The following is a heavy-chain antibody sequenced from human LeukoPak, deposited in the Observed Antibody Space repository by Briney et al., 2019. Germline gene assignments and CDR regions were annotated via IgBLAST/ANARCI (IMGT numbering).Heavy chain of an antibody. CDR2: ISSSGSTI. D-gene: IGHD3-10*01. Sequence: PGGSLRLSCAASGFTFSDYYMSWIRQAPGKGLEWVSYISSSGSTIYYADSVKGRFTISRDNAKNSLYLQMNSLRAEDTAVYYCARVSSGMVRGYYYYYMDVWGKGTTVTVSS. CDR3: ARVSSGMVRGYYYYYMDV. V-gene: IGHV3-11*01. J-gene: IGHJ6*03. CDR1: GFTFSDYY.